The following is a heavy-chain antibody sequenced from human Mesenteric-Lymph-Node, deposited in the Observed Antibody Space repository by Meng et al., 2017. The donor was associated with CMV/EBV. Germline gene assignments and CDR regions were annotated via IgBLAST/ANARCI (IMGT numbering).Heavy chain of an antibody. D-gene: IGHD2-2*01. CDR1: GGSINSYY. CDR2: ISYSGNT. V-gene: IGHV4-59*01. J-gene: IGHJ3*02. CDR3: ARTSYQLLPNPGAFDI. Sequence: SETLSLTCIVSGGSINSYYWNWIRQPPGKGLEWIGYISYSGNTNYNPSLKSRVTISVDTPKNQFSLKLTSVTAADTAVYYCARTSYQLLPNPGAFDIWGQGTMVTVSS.